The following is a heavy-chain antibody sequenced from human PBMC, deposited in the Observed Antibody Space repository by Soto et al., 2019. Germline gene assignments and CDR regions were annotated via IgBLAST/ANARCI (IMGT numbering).Heavy chain of an antibody. CDR2: TRNKAKSFST. CDR3: ARVGGNWKNWLDY. Sequence: GGSLRLSCAASGFTFSDLYMDWVRQAPGKGLEWVGRTRNKAKSFSTDYAASVKGRFIISRDDSKNTLYLQMNSLKTEDTAFYYCARVGGNWKNWLDYWGQETLVTVSS. D-gene: IGHD1-1*01. V-gene: IGHV3-72*01. CDR1: GFTFSDLY. J-gene: IGHJ4*02.